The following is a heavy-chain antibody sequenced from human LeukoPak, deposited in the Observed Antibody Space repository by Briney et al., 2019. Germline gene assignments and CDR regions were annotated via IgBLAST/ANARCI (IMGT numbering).Heavy chain of an antibody. CDR1: GFTFSSYA. CDR3: ARDPDRLLWFGELCGLDY. V-gene: IGHV3-30*04. D-gene: IGHD3-10*01. CDR2: ISYDGSNK. J-gene: IGHJ4*02. Sequence: GGSLRLSCAASGFTFSSYAMLGFRQAPGKGLEWVAVISYDGSNKYYADSVKGRFTISRDNSKNTLYLQMNSLRAEDTAVYYCARDPDRLLWFGELCGLDYWGQGTLVTVSS.